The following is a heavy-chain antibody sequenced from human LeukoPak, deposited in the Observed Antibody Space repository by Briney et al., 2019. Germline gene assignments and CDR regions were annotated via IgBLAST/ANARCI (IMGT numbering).Heavy chain of an antibody. CDR3: AKEMNDYVDYFYMDV. V-gene: IGHV3-30*02. D-gene: IGHD4-17*01. Sequence: PGGSLRLSCAASGLTFSSYAMHWVRQAPGKGLDWVAFIRYDGTKKYCADSVKDRFTVSRDNSKNTLYLQMNSLRAEDTAVYYCAKEMNDYVDYFYMDVWGKGTTVTVSS. CDR1: GLTFSSYA. J-gene: IGHJ6*04. CDR2: IRYDGTKK.